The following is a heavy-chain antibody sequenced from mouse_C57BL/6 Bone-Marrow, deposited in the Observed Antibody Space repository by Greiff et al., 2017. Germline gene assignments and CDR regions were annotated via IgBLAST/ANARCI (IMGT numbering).Heavy chain of an antibody. Sequence: QVQLQQPGAELVKPGASVKLSCKASGYTFTSYWMHWVKQRPGQGLEWIGMIHPNSGSTNYNEKFKSKATLTVDKSSSTAYMQLSSLTSEDSAVYYCARGGIDYYGSSPHWYVDVWGTGTTVTVSS. V-gene: IGHV1-64*01. J-gene: IGHJ1*03. CDR2: IHPNSGST. D-gene: IGHD1-1*01. CDR3: ARGGIDYYGSSPHWYVDV. CDR1: GYTFTSYW.